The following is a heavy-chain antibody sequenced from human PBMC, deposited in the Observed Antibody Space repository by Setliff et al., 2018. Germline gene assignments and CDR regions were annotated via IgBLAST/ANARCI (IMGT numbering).Heavy chain of an antibody. V-gene: IGHV3-23*01. D-gene: IGHD3-3*01. CDR1: GFTFNNYA. J-gene: IGHJ4*02. CDR2: ISSGSSP. Sequence: EGSLRLSCGASGFTFNNYAMIWVRQAPGKGLEWVSGISSGSSPYYADSVQGRFTISRDNSKNTLSLHMNSLRADDTAVYFCAKGGGDGFWSGYYLDYWGQGTVVTVSS. CDR3: AKGGGDGFWSGYYLDY.